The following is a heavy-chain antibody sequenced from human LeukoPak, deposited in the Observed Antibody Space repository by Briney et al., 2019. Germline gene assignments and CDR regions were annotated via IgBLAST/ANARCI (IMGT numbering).Heavy chain of an antibody. CDR2: ISVYSGNT. J-gene: IGHJ4*02. Sequence: ASVKVSCKASGYTFNSYGISWVRQAPGQGLEWMGWISVYSGNTNYEQRFQGRVTMTTDTSTSTAYMELRSLRSDDTAMYYCARDANGVLGDYWGQGTLVTVSS. CDR1: GYTFNSYG. V-gene: IGHV1-18*01. D-gene: IGHD2-8*01. CDR3: ARDANGVLGDY.